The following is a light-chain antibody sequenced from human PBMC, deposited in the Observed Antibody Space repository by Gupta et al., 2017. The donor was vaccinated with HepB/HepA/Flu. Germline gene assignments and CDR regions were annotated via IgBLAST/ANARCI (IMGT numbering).Light chain of an antibody. J-gene: IGKJ4*01. CDR3: QQRINWPLT. CDR1: QSVSRY. CDR2: DAS. V-gene: IGKV3-11*01. Sequence: EIVLTQSPVTLSLSPGERATLSCRASQSVSRYLAWYQQQPGQPPSLLVFDASNRATDIPPRFSGSGSGTDFTLTISSLEPEDFAVYYCQQRINWPLTFGGGTRVEIK.